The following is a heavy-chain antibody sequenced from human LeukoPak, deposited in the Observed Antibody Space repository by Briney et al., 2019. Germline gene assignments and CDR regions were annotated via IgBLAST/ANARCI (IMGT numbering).Heavy chain of an antibody. D-gene: IGHD5/OR15-5a*01. CDR2: IYNSGST. CDR1: GASISSYW. J-gene: IGHJ6*03. CDR3: AREKDSIVSTARMDV. V-gene: IGHV4-59*01. Sequence: SETLCLTCTVSGASISSYWWTWIRQPPGKGLEWLGYIYNSGSTRYNPSLKSRVTISVDTSKNQFSLNLTSVTAADTAVYYCAREKDSIVSTARMDVWGRGTTVTVSS.